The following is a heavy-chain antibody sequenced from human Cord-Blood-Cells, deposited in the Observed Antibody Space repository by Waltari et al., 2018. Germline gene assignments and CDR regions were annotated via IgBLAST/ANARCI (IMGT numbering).Heavy chain of an antibody. D-gene: IGHD2-15*01. J-gene: IGHJ4*02. V-gene: IGHV4-34*01. CDR1: GGSFSGYY. CDR2: INHSGST. Sequence: QVQLQQWGAGLLKPSETLSPTCAVYGGSFSGYYWSWSRQPPGQGLEWIGEINHSGSTNYTPSLKSRVTISVDTSKNQFSLKLSSVTAADTAVYYCARGWGPDCSGGSCFDAVFDYWGQGTLVTVSS. CDR3: ARGWGPDCSGGSCFDAVFDY.